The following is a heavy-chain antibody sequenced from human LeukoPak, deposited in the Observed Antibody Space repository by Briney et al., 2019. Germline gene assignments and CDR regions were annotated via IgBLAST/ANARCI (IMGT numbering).Heavy chain of an antibody. V-gene: IGHV5-51*01. J-gene: IGHJ4*02. CDR1: GYSFTSYW. D-gene: IGHD6-13*01. CDR3: ARRGRSWYSFDY. CDR2: IYPGDYDT. Sequence: GESLKISFKGSGYSFTSYWLGWVRQMPRKGLEWMWIIYPGDYDTRYSPSFQCRVTISADKSTSTAYLQWSSLKASDTAMYYCARRGRSWYSFDYWGQGTLVTVSS.